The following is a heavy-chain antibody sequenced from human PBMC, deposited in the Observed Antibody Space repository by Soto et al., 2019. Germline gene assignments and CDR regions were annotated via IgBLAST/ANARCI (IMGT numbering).Heavy chain of an antibody. D-gene: IGHD6-13*01. V-gene: IGHV1-18*01. CDR2: ISAYNGNT. CDR1: CYTFTSYG. Sequence: PVKVSCKASCYTFTSYGISWVRQAPGQGLEWIGWISAYNGNTNYAQKLQGRVTMTTDTSTSTAYMELKILRSDDTAVHYCARGRIAAADWFDCWSQGAVRTASS. CDR3: ARGRIAAADWFDC. J-gene: IGHJ5*01.